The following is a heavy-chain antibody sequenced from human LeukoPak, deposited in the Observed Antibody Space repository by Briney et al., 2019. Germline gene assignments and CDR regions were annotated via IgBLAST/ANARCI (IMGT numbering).Heavy chain of an antibody. Sequence: PSETLSLTCTVSGYSISSGYYWGWIRQPPGKGLEWIGSIYQTGSTYYNPSLKSRVTISLDTSKNQFSLKLSSVTAADTAVYYCATNLETGGGGHYWGQGTLVTVSS. CDR2: IYQTGST. CDR3: ATNLETGGGGHY. V-gene: IGHV4-38-2*02. D-gene: IGHD5-24*01. CDR1: GYSISSGYY. J-gene: IGHJ4*02.